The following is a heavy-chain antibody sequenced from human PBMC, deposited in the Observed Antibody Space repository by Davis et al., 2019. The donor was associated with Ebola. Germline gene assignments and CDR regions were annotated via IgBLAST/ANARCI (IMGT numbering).Heavy chain of an antibody. V-gene: IGHV3-74*01. D-gene: IGHD6-25*01. CDR1: GFTFSSYW. J-gene: IGHJ5*01. CDR2: INNDETKE. CDR3: VKDRSSVAAVGYNWFDS. Sequence: HTGGSLRLSCAASGFTFSSYWMHWVRQTPGKGPVWVSRINNDETKEDYTDSVKGRFAISRDNAKNTLYLQMNSLRFEDTAVYYCVKDRSSVAAVGYNWFDSWGRGTLVTVSS.